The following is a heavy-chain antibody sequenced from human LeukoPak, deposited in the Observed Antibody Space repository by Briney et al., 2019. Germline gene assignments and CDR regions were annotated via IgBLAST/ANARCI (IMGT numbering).Heavy chain of an antibody. D-gene: IGHD5-12*01. CDR2: ISSSSSYI. CDR1: GFTFSSYS. CDR3: ARASLGFIVATAPFDY. Sequence: GGSLRLSCAASGFTFSSYSMNWVRQAPGKGLEWVSSISSSSSYIYYADSVKGRFTISRDDAKNSLYLQMNSLRAEDTAVYYCARASLGFIVATAPFDYWGQGTLVTVSS. V-gene: IGHV3-21*01. J-gene: IGHJ4*02.